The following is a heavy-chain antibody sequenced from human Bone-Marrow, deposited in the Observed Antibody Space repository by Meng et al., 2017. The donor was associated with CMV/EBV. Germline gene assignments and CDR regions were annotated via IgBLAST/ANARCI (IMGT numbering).Heavy chain of an antibody. V-gene: IGHV1-8*02. CDR1: GYRFSIYW. Sequence: ASVKVSCKGSGYRFSIYWIAWVRQATGQGLEWMGWMNPNSGNTGYAQKFQGRVTMTRNTSISTAYMELSSLRSEDTAVYYCARGVGMVLLWFGGPDWFDPWGQGTLVTVSS. CDR3: ARGVGMVLLWFGGPDWFDP. D-gene: IGHD3-10*01. J-gene: IGHJ5*02. CDR2: MNPNSGNT.